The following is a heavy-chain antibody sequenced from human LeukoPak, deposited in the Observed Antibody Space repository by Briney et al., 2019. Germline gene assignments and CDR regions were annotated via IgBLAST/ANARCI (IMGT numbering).Heavy chain of an antibody. CDR3: AKHGSSGWYQPFDY. J-gene: IGHJ4*02. V-gene: IGHV3-23*01. CDR1: GFTFSSYA. Sequence: GGSLRLSCAASGFTFSSYAMSWVRQAPGKGLEWVSAVSGSGDSTYYGDSVKGRFTISRDNSKNTLYLQMNSLRAEDTAVYYCAKHGSSGWYQPFDYWGQGILVIVSS. D-gene: IGHD6-19*01. CDR2: VSGSGDST.